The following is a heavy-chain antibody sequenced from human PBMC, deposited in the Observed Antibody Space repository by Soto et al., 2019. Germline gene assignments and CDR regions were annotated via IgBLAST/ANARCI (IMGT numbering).Heavy chain of an antibody. V-gene: IGHV3-21*01. D-gene: IGHD1-26*01. CDR2: ISSSSSYI. CDR3: ARSSGGSGFPYYYYGMDV. J-gene: IGHJ6*02. CDR1: GFTFSSYS. Sequence: PGGSLRVSCAASGFTFSSYSMNWVRQAPGKGLEWVSSISSSSSYIYYADSVKGRFTISRDNAKNSLYLQMNSLRAEDTAVYYCARSSGGSGFPYYYYGMDVWGQGTTVTVSS.